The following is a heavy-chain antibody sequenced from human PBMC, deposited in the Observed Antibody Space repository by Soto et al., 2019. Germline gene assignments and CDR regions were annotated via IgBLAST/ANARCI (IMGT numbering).Heavy chain of an antibody. Sequence: QVQLVQSGAEVKKPGSSVKVSCKASGGTFSSYAISWVRQAPGQGLEWMGGIIPIFGTANYAQKFQGRVTITXXDXTXXAYMELNSLRSEDTGVYYCARAIGGTESSGSEIDAWGQGTLVNVSS. CDR3: ARAIGGTESSGSEIDA. J-gene: IGHJ5*02. D-gene: IGHD3-22*01. CDR2: IIPIFGTA. V-gene: IGHV1-69*05. CDR1: GGTFSSYA.